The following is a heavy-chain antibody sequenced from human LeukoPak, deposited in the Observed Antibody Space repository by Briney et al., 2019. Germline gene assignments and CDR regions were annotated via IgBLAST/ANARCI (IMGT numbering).Heavy chain of an antibody. CDR2: IKPDGGVQ. J-gene: IGHJ4*02. Sequence: GGSLRLSCAASGLTFRIYWMSWVRQAPGKGLEWVANIKPDGGVQNYVDSVKGRFTITRDNAANSLFLQMNSLRDEDTAVYYCATSFPYCSVDSCALGGQGTLVTVSS. CDR3: ATSFPYCSVDSCAL. V-gene: IGHV3-7*01. CDR1: GLTFRIYW. D-gene: IGHD2-15*01.